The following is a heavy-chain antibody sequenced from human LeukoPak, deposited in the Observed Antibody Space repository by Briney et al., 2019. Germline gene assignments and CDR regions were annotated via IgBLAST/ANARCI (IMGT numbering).Heavy chain of an antibody. CDR3: VKEEDYYDSSGYYPPWFDY. D-gene: IGHD3-22*01. Sequence: GGSLRLSCSASGFTFSSYAMHWVRQAPGKGLEYVSAISSNGGSTYYADSVKGRFTIPRDNSKNTLYLQMSSLRAEDTAVYYCVKEEDYYDSSGYYPPWFDYWGQGTLVTVSS. CDR2: ISSNGGST. CDR1: GFTFSSYA. J-gene: IGHJ4*02. V-gene: IGHV3-64D*06.